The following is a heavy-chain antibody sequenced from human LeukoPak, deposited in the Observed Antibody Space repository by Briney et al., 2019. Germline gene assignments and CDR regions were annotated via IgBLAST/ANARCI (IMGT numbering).Heavy chain of an antibody. CDR2: VSSSDSSS. CDR3: AKGRGYCSGGTCYSDY. CDR1: GFTFSSYA. D-gene: IGHD2-15*01. V-gene: IGHV3-23*01. J-gene: IGHJ4*02. Sequence: GGSLRLSCSASGFTFSSYAMTWVRQAPGKGLEWVSTVSSSDSSSYYADSVKGRFTISRDNSKNTLYLQMNSLRAEDTAVYYSAKGRGYCSGGTCYSDYWGQGTLVTVSS.